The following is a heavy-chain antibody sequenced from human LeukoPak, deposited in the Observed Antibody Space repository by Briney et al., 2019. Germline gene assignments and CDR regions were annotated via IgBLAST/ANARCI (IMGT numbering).Heavy chain of an antibody. Sequence: ASLKVSSKASRYTFTGYIISWGRQAPGQGLEWMGWISAYNGNTNYAQKLQGTVTMSTDTSTSTAYMEVRSLRSHDTAVYYCARGGQYSSGWYQDYWGQGTLVTVSS. D-gene: IGHD6-19*01. CDR3: ARGGQYSSGWYQDY. CDR2: ISAYNGNT. CDR1: RYTFTGYI. J-gene: IGHJ4*02. V-gene: IGHV1-18*04.